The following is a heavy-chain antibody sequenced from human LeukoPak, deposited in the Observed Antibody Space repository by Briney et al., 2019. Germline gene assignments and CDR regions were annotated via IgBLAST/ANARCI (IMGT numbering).Heavy chain of an antibody. D-gene: IGHD6-6*01. CDR1: GGSISSYY. CDR3: ARHPRGYSSSKLSWFDP. CDR2: IYYSGST. Sequence: NPSETLSLTCTVSGGSISSYYWSWIRQPPGKGLEWIGYIYYSGSTNYNPSLKSRVTISVDTSKNQFSLKLSSVTAADTAVYYCARHPRGYSSSKLSWFDPWGQGTLVTVSS. J-gene: IGHJ5*02. V-gene: IGHV4-59*01.